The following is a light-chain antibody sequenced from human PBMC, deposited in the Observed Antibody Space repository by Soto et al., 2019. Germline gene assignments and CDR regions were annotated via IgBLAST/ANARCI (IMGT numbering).Light chain of an antibody. V-gene: IGKV3-15*01. CDR3: QQYNNWPQT. Sequence: EIMMTQSPATLSVSPGESATLSCRASQSVRTHLAWYQQKPGQAPRLLIHGASTRATGIPDRFSGSGSGTEFTLTISSLQSEDFAEYHCQQYNNWPQTFGQGTKVDI. J-gene: IGKJ1*01. CDR1: QSVRTH. CDR2: GAS.